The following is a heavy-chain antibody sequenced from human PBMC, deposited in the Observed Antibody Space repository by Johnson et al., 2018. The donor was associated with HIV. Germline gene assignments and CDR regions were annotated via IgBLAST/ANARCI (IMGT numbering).Heavy chain of an antibody. D-gene: IGHD3-16*02. J-gene: IGHJ3*02. CDR2: IGTAGDT. CDR3: AKDLDTGDDYVWGSYQLGAFDI. CDR1: GYSFRNSA. V-gene: IGHV3-13*01. Sequence: VLLVESGGGVVQPGRSLRLSCVASGYSFRNSAMHWVRQGTGKGLEWVSAIGTAGDTYYPGSVKGRFTISRDNSKNTLYLQMNSLRAEDTAVYYCAKDLDTGDDYVWGSYQLGAFDIWGQGTMVTVSS.